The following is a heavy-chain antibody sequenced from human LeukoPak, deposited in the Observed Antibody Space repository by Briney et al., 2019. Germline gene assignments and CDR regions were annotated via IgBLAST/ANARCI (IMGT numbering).Heavy chain of an antibody. V-gene: IGHV1-69*01. Sequence: GSSVKASCKASGGTFGSYAISWVRQAPGQGLEWMGGIIPIFGTANYAQKFQGRVTITADESTSTAYMELSSLRSEDTAVYYCARREMATISLDPWGQGTLVTVSS. CDR1: GGTFGSYA. CDR2: IIPIFGTA. CDR3: ARREMATISLDP. D-gene: IGHD5-24*01. J-gene: IGHJ5*02.